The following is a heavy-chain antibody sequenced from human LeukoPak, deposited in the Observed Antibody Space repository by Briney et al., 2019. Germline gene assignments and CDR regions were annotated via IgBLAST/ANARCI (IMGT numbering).Heavy chain of an antibody. CDR2: ISSSSSYI. CDR3: ASAQYYYDSSGFDY. CDR1: GFTFSSYS. D-gene: IGHD3-22*01. Sequence: GGSLRLFCAASGFTFSSYSMIWVRQAPGKGLEWVSSISSSSSYIYYADSVRGRFTIPRDNAKNSLYLQMNSLRAEDTAVYYCASAQYYYDSSGFDYWGQGTLVTVSS. J-gene: IGHJ4*02. V-gene: IGHV3-21*01.